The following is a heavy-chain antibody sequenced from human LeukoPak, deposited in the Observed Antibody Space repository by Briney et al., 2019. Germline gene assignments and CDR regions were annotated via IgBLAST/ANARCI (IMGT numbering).Heavy chain of an antibody. Sequence: GVSLRLSCAASGFTFSGYWMSWVRQAPGKGLEWVANINLDGSVIHYVDSAKGRFTISRDNAKNSLYLQMNYLRAEDTAFYYCATSDDSSGSDWGQGTLVTVSS. V-gene: IGHV3-7*01. J-gene: IGHJ4*02. CDR2: INLDGSVI. CDR3: ATSDDSSGSD. D-gene: IGHD3-22*01. CDR1: GFTFSGYW.